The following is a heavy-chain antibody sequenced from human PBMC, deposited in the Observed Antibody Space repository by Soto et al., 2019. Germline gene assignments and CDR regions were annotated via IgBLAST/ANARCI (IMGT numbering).Heavy chain of an antibody. CDR2: IYHSGST. Sequence: SPETLSLTCAVSGGSISSGGYSWSWIRQPPGKGLEWIGYIYHSGSTYYNPSLKSRVTISVDRSKNQFSLKLSSVTAADTAVYYCARLRWETENNWFDPWGQGALVTVSS. J-gene: IGHJ5*02. CDR3: ARLRWETENNWFDP. V-gene: IGHV4-30-2*01. D-gene: IGHD1-26*01. CDR1: GGSISSGGYS.